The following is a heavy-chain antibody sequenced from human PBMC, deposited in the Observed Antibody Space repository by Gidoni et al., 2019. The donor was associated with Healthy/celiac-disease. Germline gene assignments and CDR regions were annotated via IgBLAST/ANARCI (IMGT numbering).Heavy chain of an antibody. CDR2: ISGSGGST. V-gene: IGHV3-23*01. Sequence: EVQLLESGGGLVQPGGSLRLSCAASGFTFGSYAMSWVRQAPGKGLEWVSAISGSGGSTYYADSVKGRFTISRDNSKNTLYLQMNSLRAEDTAVYYCAKGGVVPAAMEYYGMDVWGQGTTVTVSS. J-gene: IGHJ6*02. CDR1: GFTFGSYA. D-gene: IGHD2-2*01. CDR3: AKGGVVPAAMEYYGMDV.